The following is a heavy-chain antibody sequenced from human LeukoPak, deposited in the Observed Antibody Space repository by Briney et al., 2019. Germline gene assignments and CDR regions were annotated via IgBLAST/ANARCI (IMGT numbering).Heavy chain of an antibody. D-gene: IGHD3-22*01. J-gene: IGHJ3*02. Sequence: PGGSLRLSCAASGFTFSNYSMHWVRQTPGKGLEWVAVIWYDGSKKYYADSVKGRFTISRDNAKNSLYLQMNSLRAEDTALYYCARDKAHRYYYDSSGYYYDAFDIWGQGTMVTVSS. CDR3: ARDKAHRYYYDSSGYYYDAFDI. V-gene: IGHV3-33*01. CDR1: GFTFSNYS. CDR2: IWYDGSKK.